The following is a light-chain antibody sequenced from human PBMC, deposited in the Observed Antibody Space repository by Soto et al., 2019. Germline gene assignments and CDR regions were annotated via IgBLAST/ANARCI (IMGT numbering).Light chain of an antibody. V-gene: IGLV1-40*01. Sequence: QSVLTQPPSVSGAPGQRVTISCPGSSSNIGAGYDVHWYQRLPGTAPKVLIYGDHNRPSGVPDRFSGSKSGTSASLAITGHQAADDSDYYCQSYDSSLRGSYVFGTGTKLTVL. CDR1: SSNIGAGYD. J-gene: IGLJ1*01. CDR2: GDH. CDR3: QSYDSSLRGSYV.